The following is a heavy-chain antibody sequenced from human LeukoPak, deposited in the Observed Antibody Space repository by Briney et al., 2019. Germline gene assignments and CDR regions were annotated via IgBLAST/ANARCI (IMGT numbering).Heavy chain of an antibody. D-gene: IGHD3-10*01. CDR3: ARGGSGPELYYYYGIDV. J-gene: IGHJ6*02. CDR1: GYTFTSYY. V-gene: IGHV1-46*01. Sequence: GASVKVSCKASGYTFTSYYILWVRQAPGQGLEYMGIINPSGGYTSYAQKFQGRVTMTSDTSTSTVYMELSSLTSKDAAVYYCARGGSGPELYYYYGIDVWGQGTTVTASS. CDR2: INPSGGYT.